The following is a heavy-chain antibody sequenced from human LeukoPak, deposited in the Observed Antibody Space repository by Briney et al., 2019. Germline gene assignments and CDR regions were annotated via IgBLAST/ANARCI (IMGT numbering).Heavy chain of an antibody. V-gene: IGHV4-61*02. CDR1: GGSISSGSYY. J-gene: IGHJ4*02. CDR3: ARDCYDFWSGCGFDY. D-gene: IGHD3-3*01. Sequence: SQTLSLTCTVSGGSISSGSYYWSWIRQPAGKGLEWIGRIYTSGSTNCNPSLKSRVTISVDTSKNQFSLKLSSVTAADTAVYYCARDCYDFWSGCGFDYWGQGTLVTVSS. CDR2: IYTSGST.